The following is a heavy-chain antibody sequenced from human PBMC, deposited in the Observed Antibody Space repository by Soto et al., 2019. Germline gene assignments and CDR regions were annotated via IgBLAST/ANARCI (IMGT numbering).Heavy chain of an antibody. J-gene: IGHJ4*02. CDR2: IYYSGST. CDR3: ARASYDFWSGYHIELDY. D-gene: IGHD3-3*01. V-gene: IGHV4-59*01. Sequence: SETLSLTCTVSGGSISSYYWSWIRQPPGKGLEWIGYIYYSGSTNYNPSLKSRVTISVDTSKNQFSLKLSSVTAADTAVYYCARASYDFWSGYHIELDYWGQGTLVTVSS. CDR1: GGSISSYY.